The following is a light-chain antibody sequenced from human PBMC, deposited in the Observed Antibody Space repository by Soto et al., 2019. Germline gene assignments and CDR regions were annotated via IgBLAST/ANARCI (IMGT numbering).Light chain of an antibody. CDR3: AAWDDGLSGYV. CDR2: TNN. Sequence: QSVLTQPPSASGTPGQRVTISCSGSSFNIGSNSVYWYQQLPGTAPKLLIYTNNQRPSGVPDRFSGSKSGTSASLAIRGLRSEDEADYYCAAWDDGLSGYVFGTGTKLTVL. V-gene: IGLV1-47*02. CDR1: SFNIGSNS. J-gene: IGLJ1*01.